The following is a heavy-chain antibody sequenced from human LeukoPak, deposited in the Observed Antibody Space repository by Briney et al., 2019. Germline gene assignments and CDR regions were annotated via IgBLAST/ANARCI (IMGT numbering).Heavy chain of an antibody. CDR2: ISGSGGST. V-gene: IGHV3-23*01. CDR3: AKAGRGYTIFLDY. J-gene: IGHJ4*02. Sequence: GGSLRLSCAASGFTFSSYAMSWVRQAPGKGLEWVSAISGSGGSTYYADSVKGRFTTSRDNSKNTLYLQMNSLRAEDTAVYYCAKAGRGYTIFLDYWGQGTLVTVSS. D-gene: IGHD5-18*01. CDR1: GFTFSSYA.